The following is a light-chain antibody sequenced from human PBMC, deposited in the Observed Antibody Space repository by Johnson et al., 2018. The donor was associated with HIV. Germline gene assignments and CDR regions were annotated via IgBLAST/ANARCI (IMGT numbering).Light chain of an antibody. V-gene: IGLV1-51*01. CDR3: GTWDSSLSVYV. J-gene: IGLJ1*01. Sequence: QSVLTQPPSVSAAPGQKVTISCSGSSSNIGNNYVSWYQQLPGTAPKLLIYDNHKRPSGIPDRVSGSKSGTSATLAITGLQTGDAADYYCGTWDSSLSVYVFGTGTKVTVL. CDR1: SSNIGNNY. CDR2: DNH.